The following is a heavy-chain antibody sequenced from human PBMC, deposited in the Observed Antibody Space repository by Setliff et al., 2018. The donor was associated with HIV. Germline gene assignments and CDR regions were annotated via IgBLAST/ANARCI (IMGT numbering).Heavy chain of an antibody. CDR3: ARGGAREYQLLYNYFDP. V-gene: IGHV1-3*01. CDR2: INGGNGNT. J-gene: IGHJ5*02. D-gene: IGHD2-2*01. CDR1: GYTFTSYT. Sequence: ASVKVSCKASGYTFTSYTMHWVRQAPGQRLEWMGWINGGNGNTKYSQKFQGRLTITADTTASTAYMVLSSLTSEDTAVYYCARGGAREYQLLYNYFDPWGQGTLVTV.